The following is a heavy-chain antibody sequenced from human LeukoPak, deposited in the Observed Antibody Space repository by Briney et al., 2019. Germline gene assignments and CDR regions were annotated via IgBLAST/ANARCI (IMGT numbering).Heavy chain of an antibody. CDR1: GFTFSSYG. J-gene: IGHJ3*02. CDR3: AKDPLLAKWGAAADAFDI. Sequence: GGSLRLSCAASGFTFSSYGMHWVRQAPGKGLEWVAVISYDGSNKYYADSVKGRFTISRDNSKNTLYLQMNSLRAEDTAVYYCAKDPLLAKWGAAADAFDIWGQGTMVTVSS. CDR2: ISYDGSNK. D-gene: IGHD6-13*01. V-gene: IGHV3-30*18.